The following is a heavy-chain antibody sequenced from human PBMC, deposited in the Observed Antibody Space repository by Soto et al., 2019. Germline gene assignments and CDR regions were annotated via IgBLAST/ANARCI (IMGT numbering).Heavy chain of an antibody. V-gene: IGHV3-23*01. CDR3: AKGKAVAGPVEFDY. CDR2: ISGSGGST. D-gene: IGHD6-19*01. Sequence: GGSLRLSCAASGFTFSSYAVSWVHQAPGKGLEWVSAISGSGGSTYYADSVKGRFTISRDNSKNTLYLQMNSLRAEDTAVYYCAKGKAVAGPVEFDYWGQGTLVTVPQ. J-gene: IGHJ4*02. CDR1: GFTFSSYA.